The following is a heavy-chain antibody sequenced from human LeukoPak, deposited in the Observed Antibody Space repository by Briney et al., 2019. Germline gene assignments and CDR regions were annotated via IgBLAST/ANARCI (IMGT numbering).Heavy chain of an antibody. V-gene: IGHV3-33*01. CDR3: ARDYKNSYLDY. Sequence: GGSLRLSCAASGFTFSTYGMHWVRQAPGKGLEWVAVIWYDGSNKYYADSVKGRFTISRDNSKNTYLQMNSLRAEDTAVYYCARDYKNSYLDYWAQGTLVTVSS. D-gene: IGHD5-24*01. CDR2: IWYDGSNK. CDR1: GFTFSTYG. J-gene: IGHJ4*02.